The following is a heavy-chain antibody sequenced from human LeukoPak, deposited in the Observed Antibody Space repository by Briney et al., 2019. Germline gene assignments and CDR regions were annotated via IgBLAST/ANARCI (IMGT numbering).Heavy chain of an antibody. J-gene: IGHJ4*02. CDR1: GFTFSSHW. D-gene: IGHD3-10*01. V-gene: IGHV3-7*03. CDR2: IKKDGSEK. CDR3: ARVVPPTDYGSGSYFWDPYYFDY. Sequence: GGSLRLSCAASGFTFSSHWMSWVRQAPGKGLEWVANIKKDGSEKYYVDAVKGRFTISRDNAKTSLYLQMNSLRAEDTAVYYCARVVPPTDYGSGSYFWDPYYFDYWGQGTLVTVSS.